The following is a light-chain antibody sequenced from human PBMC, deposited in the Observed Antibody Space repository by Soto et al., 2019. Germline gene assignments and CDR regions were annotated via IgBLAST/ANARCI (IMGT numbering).Light chain of an antibody. Sequence: DIPMTQSPSSLSASVGDRVTITCRASQGIRDALGWYQQKPGNAPKRLIYAASSLQSGVPSRFSGSGSGTEFTLTISSLQPEDFATYYCLQHNSYPQTFGQGTKVEIK. CDR2: AAS. CDR1: QGIRDA. CDR3: LQHNSYPQT. V-gene: IGKV1-17*01. J-gene: IGKJ1*01.